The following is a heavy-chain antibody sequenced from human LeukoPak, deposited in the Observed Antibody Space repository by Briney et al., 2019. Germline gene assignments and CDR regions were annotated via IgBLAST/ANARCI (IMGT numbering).Heavy chain of an antibody. V-gene: IGHV3-30*02. Sequence: GGSLRLSCAASGFTLSSYGMHWVRQAPGKGLEWAAFIRYDGSNKYYADSVKGRFTISRDNSKNTLYLQMNSLRAEDTAVYYCAKGSSVLLWLGESSDIDYWGQGTLVTVSS. CDR1: GFTLSSYG. CDR2: IRYDGSNK. CDR3: AKGSSVLLWLGESSDIDY. J-gene: IGHJ4*02. D-gene: IGHD3-10*01.